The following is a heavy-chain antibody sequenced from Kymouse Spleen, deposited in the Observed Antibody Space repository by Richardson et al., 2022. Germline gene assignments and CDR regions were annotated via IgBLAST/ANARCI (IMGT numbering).Heavy chain of an antibody. V-gene: IGHV4-34*01. CDR3: ASKLELHGMDV. D-gene: IGHD1-7*01. CDR1: GGSFSGYY. Sequence: QVQLQQWGAGLLKPSETLSLTCAVYGGSFSGYYWSWIRQPPGKGLEWIGEINHSGSTNYNPSLKSRVTISVDTSKNQFSLKLSSVTAADTAVYYCASKLELHGMDVWGQGTTVTVSS. J-gene: IGHJ6*02. CDR2: INHSGST.